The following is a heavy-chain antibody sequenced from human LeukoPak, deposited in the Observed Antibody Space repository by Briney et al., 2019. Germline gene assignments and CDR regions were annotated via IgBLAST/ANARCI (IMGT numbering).Heavy chain of an antibody. V-gene: IGHV1-46*01. D-gene: IGHD6-25*01. CDR1: GYDFTAHF. J-gene: IGHJ3*01. CDR3: AAADF. Sequence: GPVKVSCKASGYDFTAHFMHWIRQAPGQGLEWMGIINPSGGSTSYAQKFQGRVTMTRDTSTSTVYMELSSLRSEDTAVYYCAAADFWGQGTMVTVSS. CDR2: INPSGGST.